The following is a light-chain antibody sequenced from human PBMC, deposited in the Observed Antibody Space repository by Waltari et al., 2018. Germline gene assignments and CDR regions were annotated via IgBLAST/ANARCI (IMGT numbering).Light chain of an antibody. CDR3: QQYKTYPPT. V-gene: IGKV1-16*02. Sequence: DIQLTQSPPSLSPSVRHRVILTCRASQGINTYLAWFQQKPGKAPKSLIYAASTLQSGVSSNFSGSGSGTDFTLTISSLQPEDCATYYCQQYKTYPPTFGGGTRVEI. CDR1: QGINTY. CDR2: AAS. J-gene: IGKJ4*01.